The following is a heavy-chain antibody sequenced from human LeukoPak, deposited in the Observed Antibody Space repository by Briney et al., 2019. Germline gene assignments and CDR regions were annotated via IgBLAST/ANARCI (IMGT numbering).Heavy chain of an antibody. D-gene: IGHD3-9*01. CDR3: ASSILTGYFDY. J-gene: IGHJ4*02. CDR1: GFTFTSFG. Sequence: GGSLRLSCAASGFTFTSFGMSWVRQAPGKGLEGGSVIYSGGSTYYSDSVKGRFTISRDNSKNTLYLQMNSLRAEDKAVYYCASSILTGYFDYWGQGTLVTVSS. CDR2: IYSGGST. V-gene: IGHV3-66*01.